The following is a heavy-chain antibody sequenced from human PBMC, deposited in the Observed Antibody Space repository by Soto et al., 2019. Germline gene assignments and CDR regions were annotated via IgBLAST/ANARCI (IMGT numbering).Heavy chain of an antibody. CDR2: IYYSGST. Sequence: SETLSLTCTVCGGSRSRSSYYWGWIRQPPGKGLEWIGSIYYSGSTYYNPSLKSRVTISVDTSKNQFSLKLSYVTAADKAVYYCERLKDDSSGYLEYFQHWGQGTMVTVS. D-gene: IGHD3-22*01. V-gene: IGHV4-39*01. J-gene: IGHJ1*01. CDR1: GGSRSRSSYY. CDR3: ERLKDDSSGYLEYFQH.